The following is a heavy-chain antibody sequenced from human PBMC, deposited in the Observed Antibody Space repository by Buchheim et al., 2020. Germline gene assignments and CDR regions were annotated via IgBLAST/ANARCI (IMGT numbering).Heavy chain of an antibody. CDR1: GFNFSSYW. CDR2: IKQDGSEK. Sequence: EVQLVESGGGLVQPGGSLRLSCAASGFNFSSYWMSWVRQAPGKGLEWVANIKQDGSEKYYVDSVKGRFTISRDNAKNSLYLQMNSLRAEDTAVYYCARDIYDSSGYAFDYWGQGTL. J-gene: IGHJ4*02. D-gene: IGHD3-22*01. V-gene: IGHV3-7*01. CDR3: ARDIYDSSGYAFDY.